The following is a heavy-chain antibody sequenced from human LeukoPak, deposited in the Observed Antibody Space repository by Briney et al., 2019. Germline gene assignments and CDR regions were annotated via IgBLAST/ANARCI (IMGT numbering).Heavy chain of an antibody. V-gene: IGHV3-21*04. J-gene: IGHJ4*02. CDR3: AKDSFTIWDY. CDR2: ISSSSSYI. Sequence: GGSLRLSCAASGFTFSSYSMNWVRQAPGKGLEWVSSISSSSSYIYYADSVKGRFTISRDNSKNTLYLQMNSLRAEDTAVYYCAKDSFTIWDYWGQGTLVTVSS. CDR1: GFTFSSYS. D-gene: IGHD3-3*01.